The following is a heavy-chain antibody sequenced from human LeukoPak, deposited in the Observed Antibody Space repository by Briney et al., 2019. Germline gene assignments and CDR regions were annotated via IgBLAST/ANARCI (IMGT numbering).Heavy chain of an antibody. Sequence: GGSLRLSCAASGFTFSRYAMHWVRQAPGKGLEWVAFIRYDGSDKYYADSVKGRFTISRDNSKNTLYLQMNSLRAEDTAVYYCAKDRAGSSWYLPGYWGQGTLVTVSS. CDR3: AKDRAGSSWYLPGY. D-gene: IGHD6-13*01. CDR2: IRYDGSDK. J-gene: IGHJ4*02. V-gene: IGHV3-30*02. CDR1: GFTFSRYA.